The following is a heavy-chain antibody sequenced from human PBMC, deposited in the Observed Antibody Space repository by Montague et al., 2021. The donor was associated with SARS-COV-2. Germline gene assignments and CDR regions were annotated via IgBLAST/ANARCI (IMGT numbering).Heavy chain of an antibody. V-gene: IGHV3-21*01. J-gene: IGHJ1*01. Sequence: SLRLSCAASGLAFSSYSMIWVRQAPGKGLEWVSSISSDSKWIYYTNSVKGRFTISRDNAKNSLYLQMDSLRVEDTAVYYCATKDTPQGCWGQGTLVTVSS. CDR1: GLAFSSYS. D-gene: IGHD2-15*01. CDR2: ISSDSKWI. CDR3: ATKDTPQGC.